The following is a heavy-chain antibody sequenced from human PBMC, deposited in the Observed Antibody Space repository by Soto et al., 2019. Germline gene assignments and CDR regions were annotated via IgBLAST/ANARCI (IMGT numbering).Heavy chain of an antibody. CDR2: ISSSSSYI. CDR3: ARVAESHIVVVTAAFDI. Sequence: GGSLRLSCAASGFTFSSYSMNWVRQAPGKGLEWVSSISSSSSYIYYADSVKGRFTISRDNAKNSLYLQMNSLRAEDTAVYYCARVAESHIVVVTAAFDIWGQGTMVTVSS. J-gene: IGHJ3*02. D-gene: IGHD2-21*02. V-gene: IGHV3-21*01. CDR1: GFTFSSYS.